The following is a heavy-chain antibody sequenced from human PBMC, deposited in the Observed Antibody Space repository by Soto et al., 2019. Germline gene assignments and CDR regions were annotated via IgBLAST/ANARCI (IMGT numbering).Heavy chain of an antibody. D-gene: IGHD2-21*01. Sequence: VGSLRLSCAASGFTLSTYAMTWVRQAPGKGLECVSGIVGSGDEIHYADSVKGRFTISKDNSKNTLYLQMNSLRADDTAVYYCAKDAVYNDGLWLMDHWGQGTLVTVSS. CDR1: GFTLSTYA. V-gene: IGHV3-23*01. CDR2: IVGSGDEI. CDR3: AKDAVYNDGLWLMDH. J-gene: IGHJ4*02.